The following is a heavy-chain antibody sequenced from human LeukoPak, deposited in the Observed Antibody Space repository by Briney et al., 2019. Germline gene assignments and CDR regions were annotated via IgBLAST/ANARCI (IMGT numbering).Heavy chain of an antibody. D-gene: IGHD2-21*02. CDR1: GGSISSYY. CDR2: IYYSGST. Sequence: KTSETLSLTCTVSGGSISSYYWSRIRQPPGKGLEWIGYIYYSGSTNYNPSLKSRVTISVDTSKNQFSLKLSSVTAADTAVYYCARAAVVVTAIAFDYWGQGTLVTVSS. V-gene: IGHV4-59*01. J-gene: IGHJ4*02. CDR3: ARAAVVVTAIAFDY.